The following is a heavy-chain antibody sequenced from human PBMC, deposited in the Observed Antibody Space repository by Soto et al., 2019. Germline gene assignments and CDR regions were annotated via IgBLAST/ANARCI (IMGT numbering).Heavy chain of an antibody. J-gene: IGHJ6*02. V-gene: IGHV1-46*01. D-gene: IGHD4-17*01. CDR2: INPSGGST. CDR3: ARDGYGDPPYYYYYYGMDV. Sequence: QGLEWMGIINPSGGSTSYAQKFQGRVTMTRDTSTSTVYMELSSLRSEDTAVYYCARDGYGDPPYYYYYYGMDVWGQGTTVTVSS.